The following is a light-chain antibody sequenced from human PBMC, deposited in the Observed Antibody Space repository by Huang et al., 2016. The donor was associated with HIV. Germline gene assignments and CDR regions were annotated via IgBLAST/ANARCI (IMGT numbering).Light chain of an antibody. CDR3: QQYDTSPWT. J-gene: IGKJ1*01. CDR1: QSVLYRSNNKNY. V-gene: IGKV4-1*01. CDR2: WAS. Sequence: DIVMTQSPDSLAVSLGERATINCKSRQSVLYRSNNKNYLEWYQQKPGQPPKLLIYWASTRESGVPDRFTGSGSGTDFSLTISSLQAEDVAVYYCQQYDTSPWTFGQGTKVEIK.